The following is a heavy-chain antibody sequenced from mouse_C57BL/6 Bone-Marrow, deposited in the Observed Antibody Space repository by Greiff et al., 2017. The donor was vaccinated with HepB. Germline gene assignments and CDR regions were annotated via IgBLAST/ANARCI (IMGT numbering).Heavy chain of an antibody. CDR3: APITTVVDWYYDV. V-gene: IGHV1-82*01. CDR1: GYAFSSSW. J-gene: IGHJ1*03. Sequence: QVQLQQSGPELVKPGASVKISCKASGYAFSSSWLNWVKQRPGKGLEWIGRIYPGDGDTNYNGKFKGKATLTADKSSSTAYMQLSSLTSEDSAVYFCAPITTVVDWYYDVWGTEATVTVSS. CDR2: IYPGDGDT. D-gene: IGHD1-1*01.